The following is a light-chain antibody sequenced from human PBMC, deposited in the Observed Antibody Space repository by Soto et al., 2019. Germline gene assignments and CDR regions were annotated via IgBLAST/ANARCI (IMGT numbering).Light chain of an antibody. Sequence: QSVLTQPPSASGTPGQRVTISCSGSSSNIGSNTVNWYQQLPGTAPKHLIFSNNQRPSGVPDRFSGSKSGTSASLAITGLQAEDEADYYCQSYDNTLSSSEVVFGGGTQLTVL. CDR2: SNN. CDR1: SSNIGSNT. V-gene: IGLV1-44*01. CDR3: QSYDNTLSSSEVV. J-gene: IGLJ2*01.